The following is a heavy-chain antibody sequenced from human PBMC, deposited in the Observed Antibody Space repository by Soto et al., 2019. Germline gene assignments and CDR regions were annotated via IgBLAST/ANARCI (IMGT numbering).Heavy chain of an antibody. CDR2: IYWNDDK. CDR1: GFSLSTSGVG. D-gene: IGHD5-18*01. J-gene: IGHJ4*02. V-gene: IGHV2-5*01. Sequence: GSGATLVNPTQTLTLTCTFSGFSLSTSGVGVGWIRQPPGKALEWLALIYWNDDKRYSPSLKSRLTITKDTSKNQVVLTMTNMDPVDTATYYCAHSWDLVDTAMVSAPFDYWGQGTLVTVSS. CDR3: AHSWDLVDTAMVSAPFDY.